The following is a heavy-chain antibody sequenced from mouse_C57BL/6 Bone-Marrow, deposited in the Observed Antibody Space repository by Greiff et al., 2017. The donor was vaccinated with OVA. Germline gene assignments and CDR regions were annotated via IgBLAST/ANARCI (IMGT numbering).Heavy chain of an antibody. CDR1: GYTFTDYE. D-gene: IGHD1-1*01. CDR2: IDPETGGT. V-gene: IGHV1-15*01. J-gene: IGHJ4*01. Sequence: VQGVESGAELVRPGASVTLSCKASGYTFTDYEMHWVKQTPVHGLEWIGAIDPETGGTAYKQKFKGKAILTADKSSSTAYMELRSLTSEDSAVYYCTELRYAMDYWGQGTSVTVSS. CDR3: TELRYAMDY.